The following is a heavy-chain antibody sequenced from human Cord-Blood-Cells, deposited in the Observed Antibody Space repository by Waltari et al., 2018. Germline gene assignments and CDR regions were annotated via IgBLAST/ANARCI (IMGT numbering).Heavy chain of an antibody. CDR2: IDWDDDK. CDR1: GLSLSTSGLR. V-gene: IGHV2-70*04. J-gene: IGHJ4*02. D-gene: IGHD6-13*01. CDR3: ARTNPYSSSWYYFDY. Sequence: QVTLKESAPSLVIPTQTLTLTSTFSGLSLSTSGLRVSWIRQPPGKALEWLARIDWDDDKFYSTSLKTRLTISKDTSKNQVVLTMTNMDPVDTATYYCARTNPYSSSWYYFDYWGQGTLVTVSS.